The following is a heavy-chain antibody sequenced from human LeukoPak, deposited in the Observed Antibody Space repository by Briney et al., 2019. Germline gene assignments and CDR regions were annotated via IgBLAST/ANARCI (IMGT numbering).Heavy chain of an antibody. V-gene: IGHV4-4*07. CDR2: IYTSGST. CDR1: GGSISSYY. CDR3: ARGAENIAAAVNYYGMDV. Sequence: SETLSLTCTVSGGSISSYYWSWIRQPAGKGLEWIGRIYTSGSTNYNPSLKSRVTMSVDTSKNQFSLKLSSVTAADTAVYYCARGAENIAAAVNYYGMDVWGQGTTVTVSS. J-gene: IGHJ6*02. D-gene: IGHD6-13*01.